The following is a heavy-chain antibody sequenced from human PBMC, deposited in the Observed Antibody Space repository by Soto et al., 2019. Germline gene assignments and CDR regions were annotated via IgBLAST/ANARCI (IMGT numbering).Heavy chain of an antibody. Sequence: SETLSLTCTVSGASISTYYWSWVRQPPGKGLEWIGYIHDSGSTYYNPSLKSRVTMSLDTSRNQLFLQLNSVTAADTAVYYCAKARAQYYDFWSGYPVDYWGQGTLVTVSS. CDR2: IHDSGST. J-gene: IGHJ4*02. CDR1: GASISTYY. CDR3: AKARAQYYDFWSGYPVDY. V-gene: IGHV4-59*01. D-gene: IGHD3-3*01.